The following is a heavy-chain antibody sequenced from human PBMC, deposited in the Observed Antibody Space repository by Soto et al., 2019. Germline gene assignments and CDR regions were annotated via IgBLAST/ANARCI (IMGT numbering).Heavy chain of an antibody. Sequence: GESLKISCKGSGYSFTNYWIGWVRQMPGKGLEWMGIIYPSNSNTRYSPSFQGQVTISADTSISTVYLQWDSLKASDTAIYHWARGSRGQFDYGGQGTQATVSS. CDR2: IYPSNSNT. J-gene: IGHJ4*02. CDR3: ARGSRGQFDY. CDR1: GYSFTNYW. V-gene: IGHV5-51*01. D-gene: IGHD3-10*01.